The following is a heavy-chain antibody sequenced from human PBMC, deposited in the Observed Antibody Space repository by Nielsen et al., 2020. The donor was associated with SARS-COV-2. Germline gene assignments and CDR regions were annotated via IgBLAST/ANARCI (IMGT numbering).Heavy chain of an antibody. CDR2: FDPEDGET. V-gene: IGHV1-24*01. CDR1: GYTLTELS. J-gene: IGHJ4*02. CDR3: ARASPRTIFGVVIIGGSLDY. D-gene: IGHD3-3*01. Sequence: ASVKVSCKVSGYTLTELSMHWVRQAPGKGLEWMGGFDPEDGETIYAQKFQGRVTMTEDTSTDTAYMELSSLRSEDTAVYYCARASPRTIFGVVIIGGSLDYWGQGTLVTVSS.